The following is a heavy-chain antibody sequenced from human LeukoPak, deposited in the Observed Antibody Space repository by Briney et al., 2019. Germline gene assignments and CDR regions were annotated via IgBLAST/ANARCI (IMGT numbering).Heavy chain of an antibody. CDR1: GYTLTGYY. CDR3: ARIYDFWSGIDY. D-gene: IGHD3-3*01. CDR2: INPNSGGT. Sequence: GASVKVSCKASGYTLTGYYMHWARQAPGQGLEWMGRINPNSGGTNYAQKFQGRVTMTRDTSISTAYMELSRLRSDDTAVYYCARIYDFWSGIDYWGQGTLVTVSS. J-gene: IGHJ4*02. V-gene: IGHV1-2*06.